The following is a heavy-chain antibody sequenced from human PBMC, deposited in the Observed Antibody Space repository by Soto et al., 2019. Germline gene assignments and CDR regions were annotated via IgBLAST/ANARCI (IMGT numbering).Heavy chain of an antibody. Sequence: GGSLRLSCAASGFTFSSYAMSWVRQAPGKGLEWVSAISGSGGSTYYADSVKGRFTISRDNSKNTLYLQMNSLRAEDMAVYYCAKDLEIYVDTAMEIDYWGQGTLVTVSS. CDR3: AKDLEIYVDTAMEIDY. V-gene: IGHV3-23*01. CDR2: ISGSGGST. J-gene: IGHJ4*02. CDR1: GFTFSSYA. D-gene: IGHD5-18*01.